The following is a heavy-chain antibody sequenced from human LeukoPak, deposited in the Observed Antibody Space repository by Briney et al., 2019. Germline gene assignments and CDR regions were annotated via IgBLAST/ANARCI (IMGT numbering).Heavy chain of an antibody. D-gene: IGHD3-10*01. J-gene: IGHJ4*02. V-gene: IGHV3-53*01. CDR1: GFTVSSNY. CDR2: IYSGGST. CDR3: ARDISGDY. Sequence: GGSLRLSCAASGFTVSSNYMSWVRQAPGKGLEWVSVIYSGGSTYYADSVKGRFTISRDNSKNTLYLQMDSLRVEDTAVYYCARDISGDYRGQGTLVTVSS.